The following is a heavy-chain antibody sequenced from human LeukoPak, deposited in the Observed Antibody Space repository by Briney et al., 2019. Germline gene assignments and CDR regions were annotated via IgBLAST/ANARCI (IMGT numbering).Heavy chain of an antibody. V-gene: IGHV3-23*01. CDR2: ISGSGGST. CDR3: ARGADSSGCDSYYYGTDV. CDR1: GFTFSSYA. D-gene: IGHD3-22*01. Sequence: GGSLRLSCAASGFTFSSYAMSWVRQAPGKGLEWVSAISGSGGSTYYADSVKGRFTISRDNSKNTLYLQMNSLRAEDTAVYYCARGADSSGCDSYYYGTDVWGQGTTVTVSS. J-gene: IGHJ6*02.